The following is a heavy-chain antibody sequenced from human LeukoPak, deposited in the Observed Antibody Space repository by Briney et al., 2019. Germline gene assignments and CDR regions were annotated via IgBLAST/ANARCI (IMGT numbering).Heavy chain of an antibody. CDR1: GFTFSSYG. Sequence: PGGSLRLSCAASGFTFSSYGMSWVRQAPGKGLEWVSAISGSGGSTYYADSVKGRFTISRDNSKNTLYLQMNSLRAEDTAVYYCAKAWCYYDSSGYCLDYWGQGTLVTVSS. CDR2: ISGSGGST. CDR3: AKAWCYYDSSGYCLDY. D-gene: IGHD3-22*01. V-gene: IGHV3-23*01. J-gene: IGHJ4*02.